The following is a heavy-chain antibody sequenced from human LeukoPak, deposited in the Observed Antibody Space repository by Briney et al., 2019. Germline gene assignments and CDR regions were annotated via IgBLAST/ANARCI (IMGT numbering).Heavy chain of an antibody. V-gene: IGHV4-30-2*01. J-gene: IGHJ4*02. Sequence: SETLSLTGTVSGGSISSGGYYWSWIRQPPGEGLEWIGYIYHSGTTYYNPSLKSRVTISVDRSKNQFSLKLSSVTAADTAVYYCARGGYSYGLWGQGTLVTVSS. D-gene: IGHD5-18*01. CDR3: ARGGYSYGL. CDR2: IYHSGTT. CDR1: GGSISSGGYY.